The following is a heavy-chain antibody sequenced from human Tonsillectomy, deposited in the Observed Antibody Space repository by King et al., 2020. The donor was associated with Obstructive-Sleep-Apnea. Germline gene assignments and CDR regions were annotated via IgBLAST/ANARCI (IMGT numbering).Heavy chain of an antibody. V-gene: IGHV4-34*01. CDR3: ARGPLYDILTGYYDPYWYFDL. Sequence: VQLQQWGAGLLKPSETLSLTCAVYGGSFSGYYWSWIRQPPGKGLEWVGEINHSGSTNYNPSLKSRVTLSVETSKNLFSLKLSSVTAADTAVYYCARGPLYDILTGYYDPYWYFDLWGRGTLVTVSS. J-gene: IGHJ2*01. D-gene: IGHD3-9*01. CDR1: GGSFSGYY. CDR2: INHSGST.